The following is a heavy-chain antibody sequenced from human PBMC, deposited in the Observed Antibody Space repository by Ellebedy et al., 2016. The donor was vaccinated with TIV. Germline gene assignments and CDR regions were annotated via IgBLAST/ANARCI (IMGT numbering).Heavy chain of an antibody. CDR1: GFTFSSYG. V-gene: IGHV3-33*01. D-gene: IGHD6-19*01. J-gene: IGHJ4*02. Sequence: GGSLRLSCAASGFTFSSYGMHWVRQAPGKGLEWVAVIWYDGSNKYYADSVKGRFTISRDNSKNTLYLQMNSLRAEDTAVYYCARGVISSGWTLYYFDYWGQGTLVTVSS. CDR2: IWYDGSNK. CDR3: ARGVISSGWTLYYFDY.